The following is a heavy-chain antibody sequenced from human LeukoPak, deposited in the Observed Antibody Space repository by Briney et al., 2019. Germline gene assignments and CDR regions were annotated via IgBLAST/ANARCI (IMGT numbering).Heavy chain of an antibody. Sequence: SVKVSCKASGGTFSCYPISWVRRAPGQGLELMGRIIPILGIVNYAQKFQGRVTITADKSTTTAYMELSSLRSEDTAVYFCASRYYDSSDYYKYYFDYWGQGTLVTVSS. V-gene: IGHV1-69*02. J-gene: IGHJ4*02. CDR3: ASRYYDSSDYYKYYFDY. CDR1: GGTFSCYP. CDR2: IIPILGIV. D-gene: IGHD3-22*01.